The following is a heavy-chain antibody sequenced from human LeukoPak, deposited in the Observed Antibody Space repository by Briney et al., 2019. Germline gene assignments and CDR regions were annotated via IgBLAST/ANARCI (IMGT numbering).Heavy chain of an antibody. CDR3: AKVATSVAVAGRFVDY. CDR2: ISYDGSNK. CDR1: GFTFSSYA. J-gene: IGHJ4*02. Sequence: PGGSLRLSCAASGFTFSSYAMHWVRQAPGKGLEWVAAISYDGSNKYYADSVKGRFTISRDNSKNTLYLQMNSLRAEDTAVYYCAKVATSVAVAGRFVDYWGQGTLVTVFS. V-gene: IGHV3-30-3*01. D-gene: IGHD6-19*01.